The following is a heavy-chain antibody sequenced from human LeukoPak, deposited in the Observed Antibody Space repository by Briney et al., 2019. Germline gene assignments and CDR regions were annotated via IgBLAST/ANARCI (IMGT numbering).Heavy chain of an antibody. CDR3: ARDLHYYVAMDV. CDR1: GFNVSSNY. Sequence: AGGSLRLSCAASGFNVSSNYMSWVRQAPGQGLEWVSSIGSDNKPHYSESVKGRFAISRDNSKSMLFLQLNSLRAEDTALYYCARDLHYYVAMDVRGQGTTVTVSS. CDR2: IGSDNKP. V-gene: IGHV3-53*01. J-gene: IGHJ6*02. D-gene: IGHD3-10*02.